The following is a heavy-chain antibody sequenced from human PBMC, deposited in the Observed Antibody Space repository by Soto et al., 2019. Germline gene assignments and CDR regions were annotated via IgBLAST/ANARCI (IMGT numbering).Heavy chain of an antibody. CDR2: VRSKTYGGTT. V-gene: IGHV3-49*03. CDR3: TGAPIDTSLIF. Sequence: GGSLRLSCTTSGFSFGDHYISWFRQAPGKGLQWVGFVRSKTYGGTTDYDASVRGRFFISRDDSKSMAFLQMNSLRTEDTAVYFCTGAPIDTSLIFWGQGTLVTVSS. CDR1: GFSFGDHY. J-gene: IGHJ4*02. D-gene: IGHD3-3*02.